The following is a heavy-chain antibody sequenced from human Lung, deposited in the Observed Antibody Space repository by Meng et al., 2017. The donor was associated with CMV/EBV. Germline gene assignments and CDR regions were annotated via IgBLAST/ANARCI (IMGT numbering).Heavy chain of an antibody. D-gene: IGHD3-10*01. V-gene: IGHV1-69*02. CDR2: IIPYLDEP. J-gene: IGHJ3*02. CDR1: GGTVNTYT. CDR3: AGRGPYGRALDI. Sequence: SCKASGGTVNTYTFNWVRQAPGRGLEWMGGIIPYLDEPNYSQTFQGRVTITADRSTTAYMELSSLRSEDTAVYYCAGRGPYGRALDIWGRGTVVTVSS.